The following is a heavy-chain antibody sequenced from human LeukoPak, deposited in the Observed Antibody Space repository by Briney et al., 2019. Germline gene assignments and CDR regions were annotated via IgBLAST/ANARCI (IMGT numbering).Heavy chain of an antibody. D-gene: IGHD2-2*01. CDR3: ARGGCSSISCEGDY. CDR2: INPSGGST. J-gene: IGHJ4*02. Sequence: ASVKVSCKASGYTFTSNYIHWERQAPGQGLEWLGVINPSGGSTTYAQKFQGRVTMTRDTSTSTVYMDLYSLRSEDTAVYYCARGGCSSISCEGDYWGQGTLVTVSS. V-gene: IGHV1-46*01. CDR1: GYTFTSNY.